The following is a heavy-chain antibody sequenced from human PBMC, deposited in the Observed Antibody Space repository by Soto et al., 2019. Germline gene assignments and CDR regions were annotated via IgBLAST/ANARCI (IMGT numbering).Heavy chain of an antibody. CDR3: ARRYGGNFDY. D-gene: IGHD1-26*01. V-gene: IGHV4-59*01. Sequence: XXTLSLTCTVSRGSISSYYWSWIRQPPGKGXEWIGXIYYSGRTTYXXSLKSRVTXSVEKSKNQFSLKLTSVNAADTAVYYCARRYGGNFDYWGQGTLVTVS. J-gene: IGHJ4*02. CDR2: IYYSGRT. CDR1: RGSISSYY.